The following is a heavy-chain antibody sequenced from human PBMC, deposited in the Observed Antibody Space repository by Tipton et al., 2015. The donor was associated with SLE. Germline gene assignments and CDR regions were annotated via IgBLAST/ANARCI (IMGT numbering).Heavy chain of an antibody. CDR1: GGSISHFY. CDR3: ARTAGRSVKLWYFDL. Sequence: TLSLTCSVSGGSISHFYWSWIRQPPGKGLEWIAYIYYSGTTNYNPSLKSRVSISVDTSKNQFSLKLSSVTDVDTAVYYCARTAGRSVKLWYFDLWGRGTLVTVSS. J-gene: IGHJ2*01. CDR2: IYYSGTT. D-gene: IGHD5-18*01. V-gene: IGHV4-59*12.